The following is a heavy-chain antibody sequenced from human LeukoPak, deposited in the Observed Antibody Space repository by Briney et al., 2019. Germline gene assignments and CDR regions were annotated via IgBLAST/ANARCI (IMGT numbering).Heavy chain of an antibody. Sequence: ASVKVSCKVSGYSLTELSMHWVRQAPGKGLEWMGGFDPEDGETIYAQKFQGRVTMTEATSTDTANMELSSLRSEDTAVYYCAARGSASYYARYFDYWGQGTLVTVSS. CDR1: GYSLTELS. V-gene: IGHV1-24*01. CDR3: AARGSASYYARYFDY. CDR2: FDPEDGET. D-gene: IGHD1-26*01. J-gene: IGHJ4*02.